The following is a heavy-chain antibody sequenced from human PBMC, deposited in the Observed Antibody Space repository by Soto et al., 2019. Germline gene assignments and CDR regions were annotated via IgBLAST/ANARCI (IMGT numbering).Heavy chain of an antibody. Sequence: PGGSLRLSCAASGFTFSNYAMTWVRQAPGKGLEWVSGISGSGGSTYYADSVKGRFTISRDNSKNTMYLQMNSLRAEDTAVYYCAKGVRSYYYYGMDVWGQGTTVTVSS. CDR2: ISGSGGST. D-gene: IGHD3-22*01. CDR3: AKGVRSYYYYGMDV. J-gene: IGHJ6*02. CDR1: GFTFSNYA. V-gene: IGHV3-23*01.